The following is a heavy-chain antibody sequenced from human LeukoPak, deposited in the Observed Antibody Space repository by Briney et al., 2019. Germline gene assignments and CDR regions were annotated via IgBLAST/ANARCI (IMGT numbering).Heavy chain of an antibody. V-gene: IGHV3-48*01. J-gene: IGHJ4*02. CDR3: ARQRAGFTVTTSDY. Sequence: GGSLRLSCPASGFIFTSYSMNWFGQAPGKGLDGVSYISSSSSTIYYADSVKGRFTISRDNAKNSLYLQMNSLRAEDTAVYYCARQRAGFTVTTSDYWGQGTLVTVSS. D-gene: IGHD4-17*01. CDR1: GFIFTSYS. CDR2: ISSSSSTI.